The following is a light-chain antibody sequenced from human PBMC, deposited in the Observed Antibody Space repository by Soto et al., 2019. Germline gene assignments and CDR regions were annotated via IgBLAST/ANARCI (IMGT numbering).Light chain of an antibody. V-gene: IGKV3-20*01. Sequence: EIVLTQSPGTLSLSPGERVTPSCGASQSVTTRLAWYQHKPGQAPTLLMSGASNRASGVPVRFSGSGSGTDFTLTITRLEPEDFALYYCQQYGGSPITFGLGTRLEI. CDR2: GAS. CDR1: QSVTTR. CDR3: QQYGGSPIT. J-gene: IGKJ5*01.